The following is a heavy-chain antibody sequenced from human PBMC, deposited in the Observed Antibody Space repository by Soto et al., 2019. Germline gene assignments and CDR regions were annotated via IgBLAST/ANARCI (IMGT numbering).Heavy chain of an antibody. V-gene: IGHV3-48*01. CDR1: GFTFSSYS. D-gene: IGHD2-2*01. CDR3: ARDADIVVVPAAMPRPHGLDY. CDR2: ISSSSSTI. J-gene: IGHJ4*02. Sequence: GGSLRLSCAASGFTFSSYSMNWVRQAPGKGLEWVSYISSSSSTIYYADSVKGRFTISRDNAKNSLYLQMNSLRAEDTAVYYCARDADIVVVPAAMPRPHGLDYWGQGTLVTVSS.